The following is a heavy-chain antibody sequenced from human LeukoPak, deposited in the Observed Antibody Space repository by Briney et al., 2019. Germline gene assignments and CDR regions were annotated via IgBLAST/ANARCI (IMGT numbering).Heavy chain of an antibody. D-gene: IGHD3-10*01. Sequence: SETLSLTCTVSGGSISSSSYYWGWIRQPPGKGLEWIGSIYYSGSTYYNPSLKSRVTISVDTSKNQFSLKLSSVTAADTAVYYCARVSGSSEFGDPFGEMPLYFDYWGQGTLVTVSS. CDR2: IYYSGST. J-gene: IGHJ4*02. V-gene: IGHV4-39*07. CDR3: ARVSGSSEFGDPFGEMPLYFDY. CDR1: GGSISSSSYY.